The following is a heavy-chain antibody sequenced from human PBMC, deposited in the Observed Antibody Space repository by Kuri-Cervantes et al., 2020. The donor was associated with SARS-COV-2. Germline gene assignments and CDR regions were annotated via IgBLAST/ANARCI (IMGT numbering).Heavy chain of an antibody. CDR3: ARLNGDADY. J-gene: IGHJ4*02. V-gene: IGHV3-21*01. CDR1: GFTFSSYS. D-gene: IGHD4-17*01. CDR2: ISSSSSYI. Sequence: GESLKISCAASGFTFSSYSMNWVRQAPGKGLEWVSSISSSSSYIYYADSVKGRFTISRDNAKNSLYLQMNSLRAEDTAVYYCARLNGDADYWGQGTLVTVSS.